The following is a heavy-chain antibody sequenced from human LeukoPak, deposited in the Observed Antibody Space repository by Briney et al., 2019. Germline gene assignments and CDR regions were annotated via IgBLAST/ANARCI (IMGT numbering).Heavy chain of an antibody. J-gene: IGHJ4*02. V-gene: IGHV1-2*02. CDR3: ARERGGYFDD. CDR1: GYTFTGYY. Sequence: ASVKVSCKASGYTFTGYYMHWVRQAPGQGLEWMEWINPNSGGTNYAQKFQGRVTTTRDTSISTAYMELSGLSSDDTAVYYCARERGGYFDDWGQGTLVTVSS. CDR2: INPNSGGT. D-gene: IGHD3-22*01.